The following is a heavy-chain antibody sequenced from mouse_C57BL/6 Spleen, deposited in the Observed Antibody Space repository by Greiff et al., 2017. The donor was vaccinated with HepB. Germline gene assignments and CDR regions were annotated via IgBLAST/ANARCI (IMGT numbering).Heavy chain of an antibody. CDR1: GFTFSDYG. Sequence: EVKLMESGGGLVKPGGSLKLSCAASGFTFSDYGMHWVRQAPEKGLEWVAYISSGSSTIYYADTVKGRFTISRDNAKNTLFLQMTSLRSEDTAMYYCARTYDGYLAYWGQGTLVTVSA. D-gene: IGHD2-3*01. CDR2: ISSGSSTI. J-gene: IGHJ3*01. CDR3: ARTYDGYLAY. V-gene: IGHV5-17*01.